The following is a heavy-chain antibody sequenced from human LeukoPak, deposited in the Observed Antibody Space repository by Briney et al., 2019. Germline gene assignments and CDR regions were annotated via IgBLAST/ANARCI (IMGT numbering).Heavy chain of an antibody. Sequence: PKASVTVSCKASGYTFTGYYMHWVRQAPGQGLEWMGWINPNSGGTNYAQKFQGRVTMTRDTSISTAYMELSRLRSDDTAVYYCARDVEMATILYYFDYWGQGTLVTVSS. V-gene: IGHV1-2*02. D-gene: IGHD5-24*01. J-gene: IGHJ4*02. CDR2: INPNSGGT. CDR3: ARDVEMATILYYFDY. CDR1: GYTFTGYY.